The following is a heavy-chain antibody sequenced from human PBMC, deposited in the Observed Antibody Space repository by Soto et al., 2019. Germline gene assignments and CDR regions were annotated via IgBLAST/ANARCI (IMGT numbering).Heavy chain of an antibody. D-gene: IGHD5-12*01. V-gene: IGHV3-74*01. CDR1: GFGFSSYW. J-gene: IGHJ3*02. CDR3: AREMATISLGAFDI. Sequence: HPGGSLRLSCAASGFGFSSYWMHWVRQAPGKGLVWVSRTNNHGSATTYADSVRGRFTSFRDNAKNTLFLQMTSLGVEDTAVYYCAREMATISLGAFDIWGEGTMVTVSS. CDR2: TNNHGSAT.